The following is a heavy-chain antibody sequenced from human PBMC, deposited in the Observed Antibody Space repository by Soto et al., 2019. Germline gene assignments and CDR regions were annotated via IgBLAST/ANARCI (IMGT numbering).Heavy chain of an antibody. V-gene: IGHV4-34*01. CDR1: GGSFSGYY. CDR2: INHSGST. J-gene: IGHJ1*01. CDR3: ASKGYGEGYFQH. Sequence: QVQLQQWGAGLLKPSETLSLTCAVYGGSFSGYYWSWIRQPPGKGLEWIGEINHSGSTNYNPSLKSRVTISVDTSKNQFSLKLSSVTAADTAVYYCASKGYGEGYFQHWGQGTLVTVSS. D-gene: IGHD4-17*01.